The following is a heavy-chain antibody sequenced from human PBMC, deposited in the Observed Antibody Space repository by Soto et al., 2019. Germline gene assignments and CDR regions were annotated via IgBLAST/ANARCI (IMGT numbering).Heavy chain of an antibody. Sequence: GGSLRLSCAASGFTFSSYAMSWVRQAPGKGLEWVSAISGSGGSTYYADSVKGRFTISRDNSKNTLYLQMNSLRAEDTAVYYCSKEPDCSSTSCPNWFDPWGQGTLVTVSS. CDR1: GFTFSSYA. CDR2: ISGSGGST. J-gene: IGHJ5*02. CDR3: SKEPDCSSTSCPNWFDP. D-gene: IGHD2-2*01. V-gene: IGHV3-23*01.